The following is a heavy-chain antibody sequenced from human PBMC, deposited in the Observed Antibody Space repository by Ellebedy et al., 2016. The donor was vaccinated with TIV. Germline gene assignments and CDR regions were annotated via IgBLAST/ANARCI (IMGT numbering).Heavy chain of an antibody. Sequence: SVKVSCXASGGTFSSYAISWVRQAPGQGLEWMGGIIPIFGTANYAQKFQGRVTITADKSTSTAYMELSSLRSEDTAVYYCARGISGYDSSPYFDYWGQGTLVTVSS. CDR2: IIPIFGTA. CDR3: ARGISGYDSSPYFDY. J-gene: IGHJ4*02. D-gene: IGHD5-12*01. CDR1: GGTFSSYA. V-gene: IGHV1-69*06.